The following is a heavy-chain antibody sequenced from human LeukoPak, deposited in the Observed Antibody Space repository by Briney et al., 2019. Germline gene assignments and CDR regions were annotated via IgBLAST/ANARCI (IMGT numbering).Heavy chain of an antibody. Sequence: GGSLRLSCAASGFTFSSYWMSWVRQAPGKGLEWVANIKQDGSEKYYVDSVKGRFTISRDNAKNSLYLQMNSLRAEDTALYYCAKDSWGGHYDSSGYYYDAFDIWGQGTMVTVSS. CDR2: IKQDGSEK. V-gene: IGHV3-7*03. CDR3: AKDSWGGHYDSSGYYYDAFDI. D-gene: IGHD3-22*01. J-gene: IGHJ3*02. CDR1: GFTFSSYW.